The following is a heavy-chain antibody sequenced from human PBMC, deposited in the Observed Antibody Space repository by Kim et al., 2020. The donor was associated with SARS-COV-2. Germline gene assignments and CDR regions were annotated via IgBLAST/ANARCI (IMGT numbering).Heavy chain of an antibody. J-gene: IGHJ5*01. D-gene: IGHD5-18*01. CDR1: GGSISSCY. V-gene: IGHV4-59*08. CDR3: SSTGYSNGDNWF. CDR2: GCYSTST. Sequence: SETLSLTCTVSGGSISSCYWYWIRQRPGEGLELIGYGCYSTSTSSNPSLNIQVTISVYTAKNQFPLTLSSVTATATAVSDCSSTGYSNGDNWF.